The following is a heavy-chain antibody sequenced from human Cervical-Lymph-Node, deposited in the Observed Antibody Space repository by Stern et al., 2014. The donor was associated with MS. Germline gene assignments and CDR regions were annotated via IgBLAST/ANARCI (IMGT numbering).Heavy chain of an antibody. J-gene: IGHJ4*02. CDR1: GYSFTNYW. Sequence: VQLVESGAGVKRPGQSLKLSCRASGYSFTNYWVSWVRQKPGKGLEWMGSIHPGDSEVRYSPSFQGRVTMSVDRSINTAYLQWSSLQPSDTAMYYCARQLGHSNFLHYWGQGVLVTVSS. CDR2: IHPGDSEV. V-gene: IGHV5-51*01. CDR3: ARQLGHSNFLHY. D-gene: IGHD4-11*01.